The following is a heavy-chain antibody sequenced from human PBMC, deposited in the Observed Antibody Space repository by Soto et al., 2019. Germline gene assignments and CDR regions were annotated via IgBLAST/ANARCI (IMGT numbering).Heavy chain of an antibody. CDR2: ISATGGGT. Sequence: VVLRLSCAASGFKFSNYAMSWVRQAPGKGLEWVSLISATGGGTYYADSVKGRFTISRDNSHNTLYLQVHSLTAEDTAVYYCAKDRRAGGNSAFYFDFWGQGAQVTVSS. CDR1: GFKFSNYA. J-gene: IGHJ4*02. D-gene: IGHD3-16*01. CDR3: AKDRRAGGNSAFYFDF. V-gene: IGHV3-23*01.